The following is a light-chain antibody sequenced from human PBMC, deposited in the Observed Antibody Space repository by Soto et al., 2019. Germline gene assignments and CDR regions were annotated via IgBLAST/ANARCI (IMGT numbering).Light chain of an antibody. CDR1: HTVSSNY. CDR2: SVS. V-gene: IGKV3-20*01. J-gene: IGKJ1*01. CDR3: QNYGGSPT. Sequence: EGVGTQSPGTLLSSPGERATLSCRTSHTVSSNYLAWYQHKPGQAPRLLLYSVSRRATGIPDRFSGSGSGSDFSLTISRLEPEDVAMYYCQNYGGSPTFGQGTKVEMK.